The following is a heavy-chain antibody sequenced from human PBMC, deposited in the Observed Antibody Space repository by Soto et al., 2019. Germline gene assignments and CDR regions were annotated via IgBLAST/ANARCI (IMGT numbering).Heavy chain of an antibody. Sequence: GGSLRLSCAASGFTFSSYAMSWVRQAPGKGLEWVSAISGSGGSTYYADSVKGRFTISRDNSKNTLYLQMNSLRAEDTAVYYCAKDGKQQRITSYYYYYYMDVWGKGTTVTVSS. CDR1: GFTFSSYA. D-gene: IGHD6-13*01. J-gene: IGHJ6*03. CDR3: AKDGKQQRITSYYYYYYMDV. CDR2: ISGSGGST. V-gene: IGHV3-23*01.